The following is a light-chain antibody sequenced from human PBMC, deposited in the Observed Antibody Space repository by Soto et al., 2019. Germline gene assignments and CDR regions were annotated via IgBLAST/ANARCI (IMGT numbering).Light chain of an antibody. CDR1: PSDVGGYIS. CDR2: EVN. Sequence: SVLTLPPCASGTTGQPITISCTGTPSDVGGYISVSWYQQKPGKAPTLLIYEVNMRPSGVPDRFSGSRSGSTAFLFVSGLRTEDEADYYSSSYACFNKYLFRPGTSATVL. CDR3: SSYACFNKYL. V-gene: IGLV2-8*01. J-gene: IGLJ1*01.